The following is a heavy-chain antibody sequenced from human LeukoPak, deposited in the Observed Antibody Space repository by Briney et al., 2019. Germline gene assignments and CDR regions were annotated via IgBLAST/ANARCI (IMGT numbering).Heavy chain of an antibody. CDR3: ARDCTGGVCWSWAH. Sequence: PGGSLRLSCAASGFTFSTYAMNWVRQAPGKGLEWVSAISGSGDRTYYADSVKGRFTISRDNSKNTLSLQMNSLRAEDTAVYYCARDCTGGVCWSWAHWGQGTLVTVSS. V-gene: IGHV3-23*01. CDR1: GFTFSTYA. CDR2: ISGSGDRT. D-gene: IGHD2-8*02. J-gene: IGHJ4*02.